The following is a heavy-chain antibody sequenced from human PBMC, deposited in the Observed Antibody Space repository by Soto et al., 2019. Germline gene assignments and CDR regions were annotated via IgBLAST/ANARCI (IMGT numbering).Heavy chain of an antibody. CDR2: ISSNGGST. V-gene: IGHV3-64*01. CDR3: ARESGVRGVPNPYYYYYMDV. D-gene: IGHD3-10*01. Sequence: GGSLRLSCAASGFTFSSYAMHWVRQAPGKGLEYVSAISSNGGSTYYANSVKGRFTISRDNSKNTLYLQMGSLRAEDMAVYYCARESGVRGVPNPYYYYYMDVWGKGTTVTVSS. CDR1: GFTFSSYA. J-gene: IGHJ6*03.